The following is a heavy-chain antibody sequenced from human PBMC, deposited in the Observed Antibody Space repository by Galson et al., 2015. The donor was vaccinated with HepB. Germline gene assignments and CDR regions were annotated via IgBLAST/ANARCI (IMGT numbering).Heavy chain of an antibody. CDR1: GFTFSSYG. CDR2: IWYDGSNK. Sequence: SLRLSCAASGFTFSSYGMHWVRQAPGKGLEWVAVIWYDGSNKYYADSVKGRFTISRDNSKNTLYLQMNSLRAEDTAVYYCARDSRYYYDSSGYPRGYYYGMDVWGQGTTVTVSS. D-gene: IGHD3-22*01. CDR3: ARDSRYYYDSSGYPRGYYYGMDV. J-gene: IGHJ6*02. V-gene: IGHV3-33*01.